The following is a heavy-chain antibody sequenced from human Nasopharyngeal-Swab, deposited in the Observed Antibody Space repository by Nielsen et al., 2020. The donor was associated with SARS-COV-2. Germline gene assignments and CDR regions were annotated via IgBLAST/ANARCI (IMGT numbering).Heavy chain of an antibody. J-gene: IGHJ4*02. CDR3: ASTPLDSSGYYYAFHY. Sequence: GGCLRLSCAASGFTFSRYTMHWVRQAPGKGLEWVAVISYDGSNKYYADSVKGRFTISRDISKNTLYLQMNSLRAEDTAVFYCASTPLDSSGYYYAFHYWGRGTLVTVSS. D-gene: IGHD3-22*01. CDR1: GFTFSRYT. V-gene: IGHV3-30-3*01. CDR2: ISYDGSNK.